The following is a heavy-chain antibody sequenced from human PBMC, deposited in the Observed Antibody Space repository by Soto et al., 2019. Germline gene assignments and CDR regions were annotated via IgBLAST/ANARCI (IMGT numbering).Heavy chain of an antibody. J-gene: IGHJ4*02. Sequence: GGSLRLSCAASGFTFSSYDMHWVRQATGKGLEWVSAIGTAGDTYYPGSVKGRFTISRENAKNSFFLQMNSLRAEDTAVYYCARVGDGYCSSTSCYILDYWGQGTLVTVSS. V-gene: IGHV3-13*01. D-gene: IGHD2-2*02. CDR2: IGTAGDT. CDR3: ARVGDGYCSSTSCYILDY. CDR1: GFTFSSYD.